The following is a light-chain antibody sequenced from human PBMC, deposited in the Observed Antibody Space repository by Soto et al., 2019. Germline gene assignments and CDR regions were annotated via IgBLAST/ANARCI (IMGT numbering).Light chain of an antibody. V-gene: IGKV1-5*03. CDR1: QSISSW. CDR3: QQYHSYRA. Sequence: DIQMTQSPSTLSASVGDRVTITCRASQSISSWLAWYQQKPGKAPKLLIYKASSLESGVPSRFSGSRSGTEFTLTISSLQPDDFATYYCQQYHSYRAFGQGTKVDIK. CDR2: KAS. J-gene: IGKJ1*01.